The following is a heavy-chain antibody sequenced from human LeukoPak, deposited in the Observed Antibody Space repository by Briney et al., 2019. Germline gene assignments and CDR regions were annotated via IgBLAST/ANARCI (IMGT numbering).Heavy chain of an antibody. V-gene: IGHV1-46*01. D-gene: IGHD2-15*01. J-gene: IGHJ6*02. CDR3: ARDRRYCSGGSCYKIYYYYGMDV. CDR1: GYTFTSYY. CDR2: INPSGGST. Sequence: ASVKVSCKASGYTFTSYYMHWVRQAPGQGLEWMGIINPSGGSTSYAQKFQGRVTMTRDTSTSTVYMELSSLRSEDTAVYYCARDRRYCSGGSCYKIYYYYGMDVWGQGTTATVSS.